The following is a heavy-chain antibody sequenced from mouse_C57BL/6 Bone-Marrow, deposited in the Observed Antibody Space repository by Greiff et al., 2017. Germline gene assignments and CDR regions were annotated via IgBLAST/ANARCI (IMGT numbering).Heavy chain of an antibody. CDR2: IYPGNSDT. CDR3: TLYSNYGDYYAMDY. V-gene: IGHV1-5*01. CDR1: GYTFTSYW. J-gene: IGHJ4*01. D-gene: IGHD2-5*01. Sequence: VQLQQSGTVLARPGASVKMSCKTSGYTFTSYWMHWVKQRPGQGLEWIGAIYPGNSDTSYNQKFKGKAKLTAVTSASTAYIELSSLTNEDAAVYYCTLYSNYGDYYAMDYWGQGTSVTVSS.